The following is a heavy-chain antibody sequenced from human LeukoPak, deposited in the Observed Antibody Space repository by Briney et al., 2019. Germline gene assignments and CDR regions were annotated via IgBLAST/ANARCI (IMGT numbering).Heavy chain of an antibody. D-gene: IGHD1-1*01. V-gene: IGHV3-23*01. J-gene: IGHJ4*02. Sequence: GGSLRLSCAASGFTFSSYAMSWVRQAPGKGLEWVSTISGSGTGTFYADSAKGRFTISRDNSKNTLYLQMNSLRAEDTAVYYCARTDDGTLDFWAQGTLVTVSP. CDR2: ISGSGTGT. CDR3: ARTDDGTLDF. CDR1: GFTFSSYA.